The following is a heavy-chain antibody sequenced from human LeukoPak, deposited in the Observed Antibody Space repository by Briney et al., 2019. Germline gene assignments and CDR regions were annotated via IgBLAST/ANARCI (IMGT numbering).Heavy chain of an antibody. CDR1: GFPYSSYS. CDR2: ISSSSIYI. CDR3: ARDLYYYDSSGDY. D-gene: IGHD3-22*01. V-gene: IGHV3-21*01. J-gene: IGHJ4*02. Sequence: GGSLRLLCAPSGFPYSSYSMLWLRQAPGRGLEWVSSISSSSIYIYYADSVRGRFTISRDNAKNSLYLQMNSLRAEDTAVYYCARDLYYYDSSGDYWGQGTLVTVSS.